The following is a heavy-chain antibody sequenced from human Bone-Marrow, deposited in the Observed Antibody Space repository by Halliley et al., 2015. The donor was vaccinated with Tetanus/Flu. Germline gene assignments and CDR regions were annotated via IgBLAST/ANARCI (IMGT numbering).Heavy chain of an antibody. CDR3: TKHRVGYGDSKWYFHH. D-gene: IGHD4-17*01. CDR1: GDSISSTVYF. Sequence: GLVKPSETLSLTCTVSGDSISSTVYFWGWVRQPPGKGLEWIGSIYYRGTTSYSPSLRSRVTMSIDTSKNQFSLNLNSVTAADTAVYYCTKHRVGYGDSKWYFHHWGQGTLVTVSS. J-gene: IGHJ1*01. CDR2: IYYRGTT. V-gene: IGHV4-39*01.